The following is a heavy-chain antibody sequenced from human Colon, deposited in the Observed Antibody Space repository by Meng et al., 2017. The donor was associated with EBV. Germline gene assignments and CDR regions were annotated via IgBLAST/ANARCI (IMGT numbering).Heavy chain of an antibody. D-gene: IGHD3-9*01. Sequence: VLLQHLGVGPLTPSEPVSLTCAVNGGSFSGYVWSWVRQPPGKGMEWIGEVSHPGSANYNPSLKSRVTISVDASEKQFSLRLTSVTAADSAVYYCARVPTTGYKDHWGQGTLVTASS. V-gene: IGHV4-34*01. CDR2: VSHPGSA. CDR3: ARVPTTGYKDH. J-gene: IGHJ4*02. CDR1: GGSFSGYV.